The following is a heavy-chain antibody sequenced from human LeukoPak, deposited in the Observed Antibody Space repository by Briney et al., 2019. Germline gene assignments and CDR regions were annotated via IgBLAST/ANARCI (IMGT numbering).Heavy chain of an antibody. D-gene: IGHD3-22*01. J-gene: IGHJ4*02. CDR3: ARGLYYYDISGYQRQGNFGY. V-gene: IGHV4-59*01. CDR2: IYNSGST. CDR1: GGSISSYY. Sequence: PSETLSLTCTVSGGSISSYYWNWIRQPPGKGLEWIGHIYNSGSTNYNPSLKSRVTISVGTSKNQFSLKLSSVTAADTAVYYCARGLYYYDISGYQRQGNFGYWGQGTLVTVSA.